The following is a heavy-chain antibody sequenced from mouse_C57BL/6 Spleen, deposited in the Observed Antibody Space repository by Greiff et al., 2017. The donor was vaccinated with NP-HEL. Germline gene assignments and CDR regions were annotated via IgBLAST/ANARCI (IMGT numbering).Heavy chain of an antibody. V-gene: IGHV1-50*01. J-gene: IGHJ4*01. CDR2: IDPSDSYT. D-gene: IGHD2-3*01. CDR1: GYTFTSYW. CDR3: EREYDDAMDY. Sequence: QVQLQQPGAELVKPGASVKLSCKASGYTFTSYWMQWVNQRPGQGLEWIGDIDPSDSYTNYNQKFKGKSTLTVDTSSSTADMQRSSLTSEDSVVYYSEREYDDAMDYWGQGTSVTVSS.